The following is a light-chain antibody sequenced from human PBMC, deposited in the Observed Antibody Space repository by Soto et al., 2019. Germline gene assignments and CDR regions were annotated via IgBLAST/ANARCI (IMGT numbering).Light chain of an antibody. Sequence: EIVMTQSPATLSVSPGERATLSCRASQSIASNLAWYQQIPGQAPRLLIYGASTRTTGIPARFSGSGSGTEFTITISSLQSEDFAVYYCQQYDNWPRTFGPGTKVNIK. CDR1: QSIASN. CDR3: QQYDNWPRT. V-gene: IGKV3-15*01. CDR2: GAS. J-gene: IGKJ3*01.